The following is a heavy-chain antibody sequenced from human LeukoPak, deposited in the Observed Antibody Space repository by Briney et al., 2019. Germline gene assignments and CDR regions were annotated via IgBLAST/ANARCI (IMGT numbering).Heavy chain of an antibody. V-gene: IGHV3-30*01. J-gene: IGHJ4*02. Sequence: GGSLRLSCAASGFTFSSYAMHWVRQAPGKGLEWVAVISYDGGITNYADSVKGRFTISRDNSKNTLYLQLNSLRAEDAAVYYCARDSTYFYASGSSGPHYFDYWGQGTLVAVSS. D-gene: IGHD3-10*01. CDR3: ARDSTYFYASGSSGPHYFDY. CDR2: ISYDGGIT. CDR1: GFTFSSYA.